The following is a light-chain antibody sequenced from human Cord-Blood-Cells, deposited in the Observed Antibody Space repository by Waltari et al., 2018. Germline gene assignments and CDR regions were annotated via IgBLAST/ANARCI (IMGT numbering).Light chain of an antibody. V-gene: IGLV2-14*01. CDR2: EVS. CDR3: SSYTSSSTYV. CDR1: SSDVGGYNY. Sequence: QSALTQPASVSGSPGQSITISCTGTSSDVGGYNYVSWYQQHPGKAPKLMIYEVSKRPSGVSNSCSGSKSGNTASLTISGLQAEDEADYYCSSYTSSSTYVFGTGTKVTVL. J-gene: IGLJ1*01.